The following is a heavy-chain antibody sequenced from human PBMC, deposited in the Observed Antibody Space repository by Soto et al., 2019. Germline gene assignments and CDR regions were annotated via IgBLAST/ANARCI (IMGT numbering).Heavy chain of an antibody. Sequence: ASVKVSCKASGYTFTSYGISWVRQAPGQGLEWMGGIIPIFGTANYAQKFQGRVTITADESTSTAYMELSSLRSEDTAVYYCARERPDGARLDPWGQGTLVTVSS. CDR2: IIPIFGTA. CDR1: GYTFTSYG. CDR3: ARERPDGARLDP. V-gene: IGHV1-69*13. J-gene: IGHJ5*02. D-gene: IGHD6-6*01.